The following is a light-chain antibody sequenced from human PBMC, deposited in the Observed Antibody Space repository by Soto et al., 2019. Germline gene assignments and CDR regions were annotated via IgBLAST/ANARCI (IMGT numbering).Light chain of an antibody. CDR3: QQLNSYPLT. CDR1: QGISSY. V-gene: IGKV1-9*01. CDR2: AAS. Sequence: IQLTQSPSSLSASVGDRVTITCRVSQGISSYLAWYQQKPGKVPKLLIYAASTLQSGVPSRFSGSGSGTDFTLTISSLQPEDFATYYCQQLNSYPLTFGGGTKVDIK. J-gene: IGKJ4*01.